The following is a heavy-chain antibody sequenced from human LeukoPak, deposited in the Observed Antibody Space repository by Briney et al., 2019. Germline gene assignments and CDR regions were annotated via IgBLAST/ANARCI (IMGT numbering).Heavy chain of an antibody. D-gene: IGHD3-9*01. CDR3: ARGPYDILTGYYRGGFDY. V-gene: IGHV1-18*01. CDR1: GYTFTSYG. J-gene: IGHJ4*02. Sequence: ASVKVSCKASGYTFTSYGISWVRQAPGQGLEWMGWISAYNGNTNYAQKLQGRVTMTTDTSTSTAYMELRSLRPDDTAVYYCARGPYDILTGYYRGGFDYWGQGTLVTVSS. CDR2: ISAYNGNT.